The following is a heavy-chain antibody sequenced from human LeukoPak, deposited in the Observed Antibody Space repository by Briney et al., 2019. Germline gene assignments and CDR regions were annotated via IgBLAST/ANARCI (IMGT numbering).Heavy chain of an antibody. V-gene: IGHV3-33*06. J-gene: IGHJ3*02. D-gene: IGHD3-9*01. CDR3: AKNRHYDILDAFDI. CDR2: IWYDGSNK. CDR1: GFNFSNYG. Sequence: PGRSLRLSCAASGFNFSNYGMHWVRQAPDKGLEWVAVIWYDGSNKYYADSVKGRFTISRDNSKNTLYLQMNSLRAEDTAVFYCAKNRHYDILDAFDIWGQGTMVTVSS.